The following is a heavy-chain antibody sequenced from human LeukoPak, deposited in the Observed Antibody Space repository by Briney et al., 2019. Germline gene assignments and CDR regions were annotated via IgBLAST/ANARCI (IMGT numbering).Heavy chain of an antibody. Sequence: QPGGSLRLSCAASGFTFSSYAMHWVRQAPGKGLEWVAVILYDGGNAHYADSVRGRFTISRDNPKNTLWLQMNSLTPDDTAVYYCARGEFSGLDYWGQGTLDTVSS. D-gene: IGHD5-12*01. CDR3: ARGEFSGLDY. V-gene: IGHV3-30-3*01. CDR2: ILYDGGNA. CDR1: GFTFSSYA. J-gene: IGHJ4*02.